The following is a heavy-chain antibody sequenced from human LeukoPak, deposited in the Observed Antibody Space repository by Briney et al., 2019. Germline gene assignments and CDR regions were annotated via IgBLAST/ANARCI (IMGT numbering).Heavy chain of an antibody. D-gene: IGHD6-19*01. CDR3: AKCRRYTSGWCNWLDP. Sequence: ASVKVSCKASGYTFTSYDINWVRQATGQGLEWTGWMNPNSGNTGYAQKFQGRATMTRNTSISTAYMELSSLRSEDTAVYYCAKCRRYTSGWCNWLDPWGQGTQVTVSS. J-gene: IGHJ5*02. CDR1: GYTFTSYD. V-gene: IGHV1-8*01. CDR2: MNPNSGNT.